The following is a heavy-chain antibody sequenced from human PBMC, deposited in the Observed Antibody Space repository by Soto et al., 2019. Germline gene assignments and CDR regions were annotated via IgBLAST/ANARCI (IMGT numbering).Heavy chain of an antibody. CDR3: ARGIVARGTHIRYSSGWYY. CDR2: INHSGST. Sequence: QVQLQQWGAGLLKPSETLSLTCAVYGGSFSGYYWSWIRQPPGKGLEWIGEINHSGSTNYNPSLKSRVTISVDTSKNQFSLKLSSVTAADTAVYYCARGIVARGTHIRYSSGWYYWGQGTLVTVSS. V-gene: IGHV4-34*01. J-gene: IGHJ4*02. CDR1: GGSFSGYY. D-gene: IGHD6-19*01.